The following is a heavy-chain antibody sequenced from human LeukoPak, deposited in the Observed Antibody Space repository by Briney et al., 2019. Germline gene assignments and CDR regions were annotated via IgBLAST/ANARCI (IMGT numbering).Heavy chain of an antibody. CDR3: ARDLAWGTFGY. D-gene: IGHD3-16*01. J-gene: IGHJ4*02. V-gene: IGHV3-23*01. Sequence: GALRLSCVASGFSFSYHGMNWVRLAPGKGLEWVSGVSPPGGGTYYADSVKGRFTISRDDSRNTLSLQMYSLRVEDTAVYYCARDLAWGTFGYWGQGILVAVSS. CDR1: GFSFSYHG. CDR2: VSPPGGGT.